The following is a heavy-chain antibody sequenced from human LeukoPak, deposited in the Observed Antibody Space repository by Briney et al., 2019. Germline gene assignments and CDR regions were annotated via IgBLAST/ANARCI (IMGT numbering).Heavy chain of an antibody. D-gene: IGHD3-22*01. Sequence: AGRSLRLSCGASGFSFSAYGMHWVRQAPGKGLEWVAVIWYDGSNKDYADSVKGRFTISRDNSQNTLYLQMNSLRAEDTAVYYCATARNDYDTNGFSVLDYWGQGTLVTVSS. CDR2: IWYDGSNK. V-gene: IGHV3-33*01. CDR1: GFSFSAYG. CDR3: ATARNDYDTNGFSVLDY. J-gene: IGHJ4*02.